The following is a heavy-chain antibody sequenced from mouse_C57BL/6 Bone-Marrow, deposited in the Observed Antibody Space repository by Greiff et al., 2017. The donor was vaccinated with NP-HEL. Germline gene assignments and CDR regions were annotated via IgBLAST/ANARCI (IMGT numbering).Heavy chain of an antibody. V-gene: IGHV5-6*01. CDR2: ISSGGSYT. J-gene: IGHJ2*01. Sequence: EVKLVESGGDLVKPGGSLKLSCAASGFTFSSYGMSWVRQTPDKRLEWVATISSGGSYTYYPDSVKGRFTISRDNAKNTLYLQMSSLKSEDTAMYYCARHGFITTVVADYWGQGTTLTVSS. CDR3: ARHGFITTVVADY. D-gene: IGHD1-1*01. CDR1: GFTFSSYG.